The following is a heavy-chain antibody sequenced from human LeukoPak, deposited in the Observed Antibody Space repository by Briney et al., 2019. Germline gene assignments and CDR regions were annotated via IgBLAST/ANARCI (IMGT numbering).Heavy chain of an antibody. D-gene: IGHD3-22*01. CDR3: ARDGDDSSGYYLDY. CDR1: EFTFSSYW. CDR2: IKPDGSDE. Sequence: GGSLRLSCVASEFTFSSYWMTWVRQAPGKGLEWVANIKPDGSDEYYVDSVKGRFAISRDNAKNSLYLQMNSLRAEDTAVYYCARDGDDSSGYYLDYWGQGTLVTVSS. J-gene: IGHJ4*02. V-gene: IGHV3-7*01.